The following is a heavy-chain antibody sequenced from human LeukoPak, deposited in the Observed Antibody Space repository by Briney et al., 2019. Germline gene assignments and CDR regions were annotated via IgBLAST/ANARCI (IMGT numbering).Heavy chain of an antibody. CDR3: ARDVVGATTWFDP. Sequence: PGGSLRLSCAASGFTFSSYSMNWVRQAPGKGLEWVSSISSSSSYIYYADSVEGRFTISRDNAKNSLYLQMNSLRVEDTAVYYCARDVVGATTWFDPWGQGTLVTVSS. CDR1: GFTFSSYS. CDR2: ISSSSSYI. J-gene: IGHJ5*02. V-gene: IGHV3-21*01. D-gene: IGHD1-26*01.